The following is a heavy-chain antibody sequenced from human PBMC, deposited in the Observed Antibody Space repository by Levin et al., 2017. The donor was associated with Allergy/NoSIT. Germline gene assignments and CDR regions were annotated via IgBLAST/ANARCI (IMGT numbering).Heavy chain of an antibody. CDR1: GGSISGGGYS. J-gene: IGHJ5*02. CDR2: IYRSGST. V-gene: IGHV4-30-2*01. Sequence: LRLSCAVSGGSISGGGYSWSWIRQPPGKGLEWIGYIYRSGSTYYNPSLKSRLTISVDRSKNQFSLKLSSVTAADTAVYYCASYSSPTGDWFDPWGQGTLVTVSS. CDR3: ASYSSPTGDWFDP. D-gene: IGHD2-15*01.